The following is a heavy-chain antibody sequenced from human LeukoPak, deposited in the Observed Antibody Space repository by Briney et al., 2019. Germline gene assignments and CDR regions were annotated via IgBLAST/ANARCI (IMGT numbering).Heavy chain of an antibody. D-gene: IGHD4-17*01. CDR3: ARDPYGDYGYDAFDI. CDR1: GGSISSYY. CDR2: IYYSGST. J-gene: IGHJ3*02. Sequence: SETLSLTCTVSGGSISSYYWSWIRQPPGKGLEWIGYIYYSGSTNYNPSLKSRVTISVETSKNQFSLKLSSVTAADTAVYYCARDPYGDYGYDAFDIWGQGTMVTVSS. V-gene: IGHV4-59*01.